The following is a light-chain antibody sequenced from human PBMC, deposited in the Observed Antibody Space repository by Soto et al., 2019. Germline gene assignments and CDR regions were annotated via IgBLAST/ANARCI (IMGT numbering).Light chain of an antibody. CDR3: QQYNSYRYT. Sequence: DSQMTQSPSTLSASVGDRVTITCRASQSISSWLAWYQQKPGKAPKLLIYDASSLESGVPSRFSGSGSGTEFTLTISSLQPDDFATYYCQQYNSYRYTFGGGTKVEIK. J-gene: IGKJ4*01. CDR1: QSISSW. CDR2: DAS. V-gene: IGKV1-5*01.